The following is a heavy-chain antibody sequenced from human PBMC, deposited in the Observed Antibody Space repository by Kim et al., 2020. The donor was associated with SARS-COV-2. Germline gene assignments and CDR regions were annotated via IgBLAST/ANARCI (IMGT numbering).Heavy chain of an antibody. V-gene: IGHV3-30*18. CDR3: AKDMIEYSSRSYGAGFFDY. Sequence: GGSLRLSCAASGFTFSNYGMHWVRQAPGKGLEWVAFISYDPRDKYYADSVKGRLTISRDNSKNTLYLQMNSLRPEDTAVYYCAKDMIEYSSRSYGAGFFDYWGQGTLVTVSS. J-gene: IGHJ4*02. CDR1: GFTFSNYG. CDR2: ISYDPRDK. D-gene: IGHD6-19*01.